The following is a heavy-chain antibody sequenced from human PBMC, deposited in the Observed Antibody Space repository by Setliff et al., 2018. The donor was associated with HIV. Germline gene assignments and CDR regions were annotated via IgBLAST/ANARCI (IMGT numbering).Heavy chain of an antibody. V-gene: IGHV4-59*01. D-gene: IGHD4-4*01. Sequence: SETLSLTCTVSGGSISSYYWTWIRQPPGKGLEWIGYIYYGGTTNYNPSLKSRVTISVDTSKNQFSLKLSSLTAADTAVYYWAREKNDYNNYYFDYWGQGTTVTVSS. CDR1: GGSISSYY. CDR2: IYYGGTT. CDR3: AREKNDYNNYYFDY. J-gene: IGHJ4*03.